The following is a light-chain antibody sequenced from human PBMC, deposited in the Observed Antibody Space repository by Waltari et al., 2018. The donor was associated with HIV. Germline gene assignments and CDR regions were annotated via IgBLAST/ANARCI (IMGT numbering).Light chain of an antibody. V-gene: IGKV3-15*01. CDR2: GAS. Sequence: EIVMTQSPATLSVSPGERATLSCRASQSVRSNLAWYQQKPGQAPRLLIYGASSRATGIPARFSGSWSGTEFTLTISSLQSEDFAVYYCQQYNNWPPYTFGQGTKLEI. CDR1: QSVRSN. J-gene: IGKJ2*01. CDR3: QQYNNWPPYT.